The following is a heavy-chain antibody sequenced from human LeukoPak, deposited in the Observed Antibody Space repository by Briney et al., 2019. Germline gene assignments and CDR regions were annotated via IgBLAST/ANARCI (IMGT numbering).Heavy chain of an antibody. J-gene: IGHJ6*03. CDR3: ARLPTVTKGSYYYYYMDV. Sequence: PSETLSLTCTVSGGSISSGSYYWSWIRQPAGKGLEWIGRIYTSGSTNYNPSLKSRVTISVDTSKNQFSLKLSSVTAADTAVYYCARLPTVTKGSYYYYYMDVWGKGTTVTVSS. CDR2: IYTSGST. CDR1: GGSISSGSYY. V-gene: IGHV4-61*02. D-gene: IGHD4-11*01.